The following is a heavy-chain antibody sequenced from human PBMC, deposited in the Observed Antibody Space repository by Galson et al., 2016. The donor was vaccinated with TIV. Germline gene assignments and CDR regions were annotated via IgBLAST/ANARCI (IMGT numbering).Heavy chain of an antibody. V-gene: IGHV1-69*13. CDR1: GVIFRNFA. Sequence: SVKVSCKASGVIFRNFAITWVRQAPGQGLEWMGRITPIFGTTKYAQKFQGRVTLTADDSTSTAYMELSFLRSEDTAIYYCARVRGEFYDSSGYHDSWGQGTLVTVSS. D-gene: IGHD3-22*01. CDR3: ARVRGEFYDSSGYHDS. CDR2: ITPIFGTT. J-gene: IGHJ4*02.